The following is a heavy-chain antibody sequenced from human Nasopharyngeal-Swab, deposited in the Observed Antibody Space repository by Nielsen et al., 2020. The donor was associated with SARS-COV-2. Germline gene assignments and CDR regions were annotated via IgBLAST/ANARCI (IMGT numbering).Heavy chain of an antibody. V-gene: IGHV4-34*01. D-gene: IGHD3-3*01. CDR3: ARGPRTIFGVVIIGFDP. Sequence: SQTLSLTCAVYGGSFSGYYWSWIRQPPGKGLEWIGEINHSGSTNYNPSLKSRVTISVDTSKNQFSLKLSSVTAADTAVYYCARGPRTIFGVVIIGFDPWGQGTLVPSPQ. J-gene: IGHJ5*02. CDR2: INHSGST. CDR1: GGSFSGYY.